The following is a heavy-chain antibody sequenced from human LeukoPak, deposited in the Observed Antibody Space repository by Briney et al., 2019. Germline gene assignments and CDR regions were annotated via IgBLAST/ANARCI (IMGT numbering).Heavy chain of an antibody. CDR2: ISYEGSNK. D-gene: IGHD2-2*02. Sequence: ARSLRLSCAASGLTFSSYAMHWVRQAQGNGLEWVAVISYEGSNKYYADSVTGRFTISRDNYKNTLYLKMNSLRAEDTAVYYCARDSGGCSSASCYRGDWFDPWGQGTLVTVSS. V-gene: IGHV3-30*04. CDR1: GLTFSSYA. CDR3: ARDSGGCSSASCYRGDWFDP. J-gene: IGHJ5*02.